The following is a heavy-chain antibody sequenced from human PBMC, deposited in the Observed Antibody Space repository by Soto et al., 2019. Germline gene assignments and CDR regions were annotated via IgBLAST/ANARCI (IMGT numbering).Heavy chain of an antibody. CDR2: ISYDGSNK. CDR3: AKTLIAFYYYYGMDV. J-gene: IGHJ6*02. D-gene: IGHD3-16*01. Sequence: GSLRLSCAASGFTFSSYGMHWVRQAPGKGLEWVAVISYDGSNKYYADSVKGRFTISRDNSKNTLYLQMNSLRAEDTAVYYCAKTLIAFYYYYGMDVWGQGTTVTVSS. CDR1: GFTFSSYG. V-gene: IGHV3-30*18.